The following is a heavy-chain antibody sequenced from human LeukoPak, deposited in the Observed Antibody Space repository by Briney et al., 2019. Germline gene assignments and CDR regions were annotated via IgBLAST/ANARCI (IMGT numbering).Heavy chain of an antibody. CDR3: ARSRGWWALDY. J-gene: IGHJ4*02. V-gene: IGHV4-39*07. Sequence: PSETLSLTCAVSGVSIASYSCHWIRQSPGKGLEDVAAIDSYGTTYYNPSLRSRLNIAVDPSKNQCSLRLNSVTAAGAAVYYCARSRGWWALDYRGPATLVADSS. CDR1: GVSIASYS. CDR2: IDSYGTT. D-gene: IGHD2-8*02.